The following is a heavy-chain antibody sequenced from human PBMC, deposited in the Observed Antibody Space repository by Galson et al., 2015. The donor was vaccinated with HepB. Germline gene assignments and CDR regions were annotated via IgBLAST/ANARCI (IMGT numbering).Heavy chain of an antibody. CDR1: GFTFRNYW. V-gene: IGHV3-74*01. CDR3: ARSRVERAVAGTFDS. D-gene: IGHD6-19*01. Sequence: LRLSCAASGFTFRNYWMHWVRQAPGKGLEWVSRIDSDGSSTTYANSVKGRFTISRDNVKNTLYLQMNSLRAEDTAVYYCARSRVERAVAGTFDSWGQGTLVTVSS. J-gene: IGHJ4*02. CDR2: IDSDGSST.